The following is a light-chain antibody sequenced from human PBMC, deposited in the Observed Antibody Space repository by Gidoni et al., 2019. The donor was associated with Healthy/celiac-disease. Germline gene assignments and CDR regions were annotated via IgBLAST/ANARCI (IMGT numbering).Light chain of an antibody. CDR2: GNT. V-gene: IGLV1-40*01. Sequence: QSVLTQPPSVSGAPGQGATISCTGSSSNLGAGSDVHWYQQPPGPAPKLLSYGNTNRPSGVPDRFSGSKSGTSASLAITGLQAEDEADYYCQSYDTSLSGWVFGGGTKLTVL. CDR3: QSYDTSLSGWV. CDR1: SSNLGAGSD. J-gene: IGLJ3*02.